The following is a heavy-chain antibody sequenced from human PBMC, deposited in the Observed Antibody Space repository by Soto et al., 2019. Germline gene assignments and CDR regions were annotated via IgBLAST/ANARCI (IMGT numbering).Heavy chain of an antibody. CDR3: ARDQSWHDLVWWFDP. CDR1: GFTFDDYG. D-gene: IGHD1-1*01. V-gene: IGHV3-20*04. Sequence: GGSLRLSCAASGFTFDDYGMSWARQAPGKGLEWVSGVNWNGGSTGYADSVKGRFTISRDNAKNSLYLQMNSLTSEDTAVYYCARDQSWHDLVWWFDPWGQGTLVTVSS. CDR2: VNWNGGST. J-gene: IGHJ5*02.